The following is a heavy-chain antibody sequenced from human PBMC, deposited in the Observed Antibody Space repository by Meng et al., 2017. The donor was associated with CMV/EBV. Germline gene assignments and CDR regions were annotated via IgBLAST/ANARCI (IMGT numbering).Heavy chain of an antibody. CDR1: GGSFSGYY. V-gene: IGHV4-34*01. Sequence: QVQLQQWGAGLLKPSXXLSLTCAVYGGSFSGYYWSWIRQPPGKGLEWIGEINHSGSTNYNPSLKSRVTISVDTSKNQFSLKLSSVTAADTAVYYCARVGGRVTTPGGDLDYWGQGPLGTVSS. CDR3: ARVGGRVTTPGGDLDY. D-gene: IGHD4-17*01. J-gene: IGHJ4*02. CDR2: INHSGST.